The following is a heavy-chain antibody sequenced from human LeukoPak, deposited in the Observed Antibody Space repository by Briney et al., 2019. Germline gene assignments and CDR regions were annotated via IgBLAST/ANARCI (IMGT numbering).Heavy chain of an antibody. CDR1: GFTFSSYS. J-gene: IGHJ6*03. CDR3: ARDGNYYGSGNYGYYYYYMDV. Sequence: PGGSLRLSCAASGFTFSSYSMNWVRQAPGKGLEWVSYISSSSSTIYYADSVKGRFTISRDNAKNSLYLQMNSLRAEDTAVYYCARDGNYYGSGNYGYYYYYMDVWGKGTTVTVSS. CDR2: ISSSSSTI. D-gene: IGHD3-10*01. V-gene: IGHV3-48*01.